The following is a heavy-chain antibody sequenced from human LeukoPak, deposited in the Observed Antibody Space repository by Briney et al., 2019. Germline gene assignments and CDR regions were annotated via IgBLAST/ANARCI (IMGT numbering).Heavy chain of an antibody. Sequence: PSETLSLTCTVSGGSISSYYWSWIRRPPGKGLEWIGYIYYSGSTNYNPSLKSRVTISVDTSKNQFSLKLSSVTAADTAVYYCARTGDCSGGSCYGNWFDPWGQGTLVTVSS. J-gene: IGHJ5*02. CDR2: IYYSGST. D-gene: IGHD2-15*01. CDR3: ARTGDCSGGSCYGNWFDP. CDR1: GGSISSYY. V-gene: IGHV4-59*01.